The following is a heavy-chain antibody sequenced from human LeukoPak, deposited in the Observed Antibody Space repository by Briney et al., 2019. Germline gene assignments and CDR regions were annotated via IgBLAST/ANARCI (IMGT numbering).Heavy chain of an antibody. CDR1: GFTFNSYA. D-gene: IGHD6-13*01. CDR2: ISGSGGST. CDR3: SRGQQQLVPFDY. Sequence: GGSLRLSCAASGFTFNSYAMSWVRQAPGKGLEWVSAISGSGGSTYYADSVKGRFTISRDNSKNTLYLQMNSLRAEDTAVYYCSRGQQQLVPFDYWGQGTLVTVSS. V-gene: IGHV3-23*01. J-gene: IGHJ4*02.